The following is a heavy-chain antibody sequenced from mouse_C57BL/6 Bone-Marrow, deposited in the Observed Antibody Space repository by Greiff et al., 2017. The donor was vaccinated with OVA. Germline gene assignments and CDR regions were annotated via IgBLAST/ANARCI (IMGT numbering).Heavy chain of an antibody. CDR1: GYTFTSYW. Sequence: VQLQQPGTELVQPGASVKLSCKASGYTFTSYWMHWVQQRPGQGLEWIGNINPGNGGTNYNAKFTSKATLTVDKCSSTAYMQLSSLTSEDPAVDYCARSTTVASDYWGQGTTLTVSS. CDR2: INPGNGGT. CDR3: ARSTTVASDY. V-gene: IGHV1-53*01. J-gene: IGHJ2*01. D-gene: IGHD1-1*01.